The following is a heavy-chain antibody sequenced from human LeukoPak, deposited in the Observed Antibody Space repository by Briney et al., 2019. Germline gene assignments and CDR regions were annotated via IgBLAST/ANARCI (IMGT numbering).Heavy chain of an antibody. CDR1: GYRFSSYD. Sequence: ASVNVSCKASGYRFSSYDINWVRQAPGQGLEWMGRIIPILGIANYAQKFQGRVTITADKSTSTAYMELSSLRSEDTAVYYCARSEGLGYWGQGTLVTVSS. J-gene: IGHJ4*02. V-gene: IGHV1-69*04. CDR3: ARSEGLGY. D-gene: IGHD6-19*01. CDR2: IIPILGIA.